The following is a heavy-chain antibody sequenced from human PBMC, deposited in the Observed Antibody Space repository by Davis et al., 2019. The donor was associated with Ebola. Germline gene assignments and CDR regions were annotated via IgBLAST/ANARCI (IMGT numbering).Heavy chain of an antibody. Sequence: ASVKVSCKASGYTFTNYYMHWVRQAPGQGLEWMGRINPNSGGTNYAQKFQGRVTMTRDTSISTAYMELSRLRSDDTAVYYCARGHTYGRWDDWFDPWGQGTLVTVSS. CDR3: ARGHTYGRWDDWFDP. J-gene: IGHJ5*02. CDR1: GYTFTNYY. V-gene: IGHV1-2*06. D-gene: IGHD4-17*01. CDR2: INPNSGGT.